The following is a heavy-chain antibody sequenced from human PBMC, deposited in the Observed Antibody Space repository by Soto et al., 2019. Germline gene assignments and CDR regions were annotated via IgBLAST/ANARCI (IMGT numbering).Heavy chain of an antibody. V-gene: IGHV1-69*06. CDR3: ARANWNDDGDAFDI. Sequence: SVKVSCKASGGTFSSYAISWVRQAPGQGLEWMGGIIPIFGTANYAQKFQGRVTITADKSTSTAYMELSSLRSEDTAVYYCARANWNDDGDAFDIWGQGTMVTVSS. CDR1: GGTFSSYA. D-gene: IGHD1-1*01. J-gene: IGHJ3*02. CDR2: IIPIFGTA.